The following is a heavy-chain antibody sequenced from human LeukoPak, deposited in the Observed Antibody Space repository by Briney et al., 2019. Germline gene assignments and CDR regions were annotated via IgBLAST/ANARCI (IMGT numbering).Heavy chain of an antibody. CDR2: ISASGGST. CDR3: AKGALLPAGHTRYFFDY. CDR1: GFTFSSFA. V-gene: IGHV3-23*01. J-gene: IGHJ4*02. D-gene: IGHD1-26*01. Sequence: GGSLRLSCAASGFTFSSFATSWVRQAPGKGLEWVSGISASGGSTYYADSVKGRFTISRDTSKSILYLQMNSLRAEDTAVYYCAKGALLPAGHTRYFFDYWGQGTLATVSS.